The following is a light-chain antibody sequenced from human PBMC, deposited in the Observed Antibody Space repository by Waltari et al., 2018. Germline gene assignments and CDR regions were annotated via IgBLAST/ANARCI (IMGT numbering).Light chain of an antibody. CDR2: AAS. J-gene: IGKJ3*01. CDR1: QGISSS. V-gene: IGKV1-12*01. Sequence: DIQITQSPSSVSASVGDSVTITCRASQGISSSLAWYPQTPGKVPNILIYAASSLQSGVPSRFSGSGSGTDFTLTISSLQPEDSATYYCQQAKSFPLTFGPGTKVDIK. CDR3: QQAKSFPLT.